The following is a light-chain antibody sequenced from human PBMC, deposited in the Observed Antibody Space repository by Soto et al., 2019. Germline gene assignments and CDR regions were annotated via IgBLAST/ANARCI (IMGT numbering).Light chain of an antibody. V-gene: IGKV3-20*01. CDR3: QQYGIWT. CDR2: GTS. CDR1: QTISSNY. Sequence: EIVLTQSPGTLSVSPGERATLSCRASQTISSNYLAWYQQKPGQAPSLLIYGTSSSATGIPDRFSGSGSGTDFTLTISRLEPEDAAIYYCQQYGIWTFGQGTKVEIK. J-gene: IGKJ1*01.